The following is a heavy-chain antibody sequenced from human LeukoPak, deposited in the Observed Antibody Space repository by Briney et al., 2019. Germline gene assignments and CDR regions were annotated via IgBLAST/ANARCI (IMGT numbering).Heavy chain of an antibody. V-gene: IGHV1-2*06. J-gene: IGHJ5*02. D-gene: IGHD6-19*01. CDR1: GYTFTGYY. Sequence: ASVKVSCKASGYTFTGYYMHWVRQAPGQGLEWMGRINPNSGGTNYAQKFQGRVTMTRDTSISTAYMELSRLRSDDTAVYYCARDTKVAGSSGNWFDPWGQGTLVTVSS. CDR3: ARDTKVAGSSGNWFDP. CDR2: INPNSGGT.